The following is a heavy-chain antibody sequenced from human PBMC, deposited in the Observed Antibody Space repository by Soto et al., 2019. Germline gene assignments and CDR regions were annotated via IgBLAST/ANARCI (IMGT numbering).Heavy chain of an antibody. Sequence: QLQLQESGPGLVKPSETLSLTCTVSGGSISSSSYYWGWIRQPPGKGLEWIGSIYYSGSTYYNPSLKSRVTISVDTSKNQFSLKLSSVTAADTAVYYCASRDCGGDCYSAAFDYWGQGTLVTVSS. CDR1: GGSISSSSYY. D-gene: IGHD2-21*02. J-gene: IGHJ4*02. CDR3: ASRDCGGDCYSAAFDY. V-gene: IGHV4-39*01. CDR2: IYYSGST.